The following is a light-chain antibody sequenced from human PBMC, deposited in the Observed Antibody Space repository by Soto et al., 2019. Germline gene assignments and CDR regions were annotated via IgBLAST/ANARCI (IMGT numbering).Light chain of an antibody. CDR1: SGNSSYA. CDR2: LNSDGSH. CDR3: QTWGTGSVV. Sequence: QLVLTQSPSASASLGASVKLTCTLSSGNSSYAIAWHQQQPEKGTRYLMKLNSDGSHSKGDGIPDRFSGSSSGAERYLTISSLQSEDEADYYCQTWGTGSVVFGGGTKVTVL. J-gene: IGLJ2*01. V-gene: IGLV4-69*01.